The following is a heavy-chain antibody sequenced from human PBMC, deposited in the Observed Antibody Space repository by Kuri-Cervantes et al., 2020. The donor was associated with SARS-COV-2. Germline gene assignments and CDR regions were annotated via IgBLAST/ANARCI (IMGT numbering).Heavy chain of an antibody. CDR3: ARSTSYWYFDL. Sequence: ESLKISCTVSGGSISSYYWSWIRQPAGKGLEWIGRIYTSGSTNYNPSLKSRVTMSVDTSKNQFSLKLSSVTAADTAVYYCARSTSYWYFDLWGRCTLVTVSS. D-gene: IGHD2-2*01. CDR1: GGSISSYY. V-gene: IGHV4-4*07. CDR2: IYTSGST. J-gene: IGHJ2*01.